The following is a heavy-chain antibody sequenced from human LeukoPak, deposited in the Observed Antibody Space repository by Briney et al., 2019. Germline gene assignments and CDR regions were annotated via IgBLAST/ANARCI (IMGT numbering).Heavy chain of an antibody. CDR1: GFTFSSHS. J-gene: IGHJ4*02. CDR2: ISSSSSDI. Sequence: GGSLRLSCAASGFTFSSHSMNWVRQAPGKGLEWVSSISSSSSDIFYADSVKGRFTISRDNAKNSLYLQMNSLRAEDTAVYYCARGFSGSYPNRVYWGQGTQVTVSS. D-gene: IGHD1-26*01. V-gene: IGHV3-21*01. CDR3: ARGFSGSYPNRVY.